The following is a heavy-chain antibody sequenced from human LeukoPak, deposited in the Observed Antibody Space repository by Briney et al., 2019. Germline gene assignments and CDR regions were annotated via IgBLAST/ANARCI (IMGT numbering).Heavy chain of an antibody. D-gene: IGHD6-19*01. CDR3: ARGSGWYAFY. CDR2: IYPGDSDT. CDR1: GYSFSTYW. V-gene: IGHV5-51*01. J-gene: IGHJ4*02. Sequence: GESLKISCKGSGYSFSTYWIGWVRQMPGKGLEWMGIIYPGDSDTRYSPSFQGQVTISADKSVSIAYLQWSSLKALDTAIYYCARGSGWYAFYWGQGTLVTVSS.